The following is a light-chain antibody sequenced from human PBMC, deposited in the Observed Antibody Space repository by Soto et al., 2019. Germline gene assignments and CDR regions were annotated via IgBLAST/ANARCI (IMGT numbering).Light chain of an antibody. CDR2: DAS. Sequence: DIQMTQSPSSLSASVGDRVTITCQASQDISTDLNWYQQKPGKAPKLLIYDASNLETGVPSRFSGSGSGTDFTFTISSLQPEDIATYYCQQFEDFPRAIIFGQGTRLDLK. J-gene: IGKJ5*01. CDR1: QDISTD. CDR3: QQFEDFPRAII. V-gene: IGKV1-33*01.